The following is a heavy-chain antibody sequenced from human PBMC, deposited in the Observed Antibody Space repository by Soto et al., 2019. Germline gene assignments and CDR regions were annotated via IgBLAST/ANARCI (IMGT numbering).Heavy chain of an antibody. CDR1: GGSISIYY. D-gene: IGHD6-19*01. CDR2: IYYSGST. Sequence: SETLSLTCTVSGGSISIYYWSWIRHPPGEGLGWIGYIYYSGSTNYNPSLKSRVTISVDTSKNQFSLKLSSVTAADTAVYYCAREGSGWYERHYGMDVWGQGTTVTVSS. J-gene: IGHJ6*02. V-gene: IGHV4-59*01. CDR3: AREGSGWYERHYGMDV.